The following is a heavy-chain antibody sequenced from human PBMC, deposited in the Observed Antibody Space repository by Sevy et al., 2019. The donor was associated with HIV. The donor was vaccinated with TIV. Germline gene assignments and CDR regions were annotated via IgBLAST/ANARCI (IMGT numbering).Heavy chain of an antibody. CDR3: ATSIAPGSDAFDF. J-gene: IGHJ3*01. V-gene: IGHV5-51*01. CDR1: GYSFTSYW. D-gene: IGHD3-10*01. Sequence: GESLKISCKASGYSFTSYWIGWVRQMPGKGLEWMGIIFPADSVTRYSPSFLGQVLMSVDESISTAYLQWRSLKASDIAMYYCATSIAPGSDAFDFWGQGTMVTVSS. CDR2: IFPADSVT.